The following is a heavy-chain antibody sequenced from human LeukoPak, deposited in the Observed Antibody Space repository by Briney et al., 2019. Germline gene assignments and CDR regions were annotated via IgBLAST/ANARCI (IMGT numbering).Heavy chain of an antibody. CDR1: GYTFTGYY. Sequence: ASVKVSCKASGYTFTGYYMHWVRQAPGQGLEWMGWINPNSGGTNYAQKFQGRVTMTRDTSISTAYMELSRLRSDDTAVYYCARDHPAPGIIFDYWGQGILVTVSS. V-gene: IGHV1-2*02. D-gene: IGHD6-13*01. CDR2: INPNSGGT. CDR3: ARDHPAPGIIFDY. J-gene: IGHJ4*02.